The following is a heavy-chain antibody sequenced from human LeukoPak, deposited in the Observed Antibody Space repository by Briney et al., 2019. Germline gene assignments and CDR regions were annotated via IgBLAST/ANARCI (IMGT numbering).Heavy chain of an antibody. CDR1: GYSFTNYW. CDR2: IYPGDSDT. J-gene: IGHJ4*02. D-gene: IGHD3-22*01. CDR3: ARRLRDSSRYEYYFDY. V-gene: IGHV5-51*01. Sequence: RGASLKISCKGSGYSFTNYWIAWVRQMPGKGLEWMGIIYPGDSDTTYSPSFQGQVTISADKSSSSAYLQWSSLKASDTAMYYCARRLRDSSRYEYYFDYWGQGTLVTVSS.